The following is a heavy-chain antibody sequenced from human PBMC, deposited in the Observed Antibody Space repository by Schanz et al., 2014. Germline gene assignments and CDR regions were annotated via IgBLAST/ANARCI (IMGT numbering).Heavy chain of an antibody. J-gene: IGHJ1*01. CDR3: ARSTSMYFLQ. Sequence: EVQLVESGGGLIQPGGSLRLSCAVSGFTVNTNYMSWVRQAPGKGPVWVSRINGDGSSTLYADSVKGRFTISRDNAKNTLYLQMNSLRAEDTAVYYCARSTSMYFLQWGQGTLVTVSS. V-gene: IGHV3-74*02. CDR2: INGDGSST. D-gene: IGHD2-2*01. CDR1: GFTVNTNY.